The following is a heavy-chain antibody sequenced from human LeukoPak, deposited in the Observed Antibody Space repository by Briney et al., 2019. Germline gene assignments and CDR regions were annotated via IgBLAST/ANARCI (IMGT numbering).Heavy chain of an antibody. CDR1: GGSFSGYY. V-gene: IGHV4-34*01. D-gene: IGHD6-13*01. J-gene: IGHJ6*03. CDR3: ASSRGYSSSLWHYYMDV. CDR2: INHSGTT. Sequence: SDTLSLTCAVYGGSFSGYYWSWIRQPPGKGLEWIGEINHSGTTNYNPTLKSRVTISIDTSRNQFSLKLSSLTAADTGVYYCASSRGYSSSLWHYYMDVWGKGTTVTVSS.